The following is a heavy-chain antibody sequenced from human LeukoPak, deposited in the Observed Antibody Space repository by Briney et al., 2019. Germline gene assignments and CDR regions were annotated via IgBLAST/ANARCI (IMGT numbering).Heavy chain of an antibody. J-gene: IGHJ6*02. CDR3: ARVGSYYDMDV. Sequence: GGSLRLSCAASGFTFSSYAMHWVRQAPGKGLEWVAVISYDGSNKYYADSVKGRFTISRDSYQNTLYLQMNSLRAEDTAVYYCARVGSYYDMDVWGQGTTVTVSS. V-gene: IGHV3-30*14. CDR1: GFTFSSYA. D-gene: IGHD3-10*01. CDR2: ISYDGSNK.